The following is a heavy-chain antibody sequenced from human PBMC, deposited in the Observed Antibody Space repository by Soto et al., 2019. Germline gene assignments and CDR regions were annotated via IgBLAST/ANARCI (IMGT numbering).Heavy chain of an antibody. D-gene: IGHD3-16*01. V-gene: IGHV4-34*01. CDR1: GGSFSGYY. Sequence: SETLSLTCAVYGGSFSGYYWSWIRQPPGKGLEWIGEINHSGSTNYNPSLKSRVTISVDTSKNQFSLKLSSVTAADTAVYYCARALFRQRYYFDYWGQGTLVTVSS. CDR2: INHSGST. CDR3: ARALFRQRYYFDY. J-gene: IGHJ4*02.